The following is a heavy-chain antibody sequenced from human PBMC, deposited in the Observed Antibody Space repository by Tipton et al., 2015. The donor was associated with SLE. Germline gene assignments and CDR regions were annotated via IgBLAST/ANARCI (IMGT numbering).Heavy chain of an antibody. CDR1: GFTFSDYD. CDR2: INVDGSEK. CDR3: ARGRFRFQL. V-gene: IGHV3-7*01. Sequence: SLRLSCAASGFTFSDYDMSWIRQAPGRGLELVANINVDGSEKYYVDSVRGRFTISRDNAKNSLNLQMNSLRVEDTAVYYCARGRFRFQLWGQGTMVTVSS. J-gene: IGHJ3*01. D-gene: IGHD2-2*01.